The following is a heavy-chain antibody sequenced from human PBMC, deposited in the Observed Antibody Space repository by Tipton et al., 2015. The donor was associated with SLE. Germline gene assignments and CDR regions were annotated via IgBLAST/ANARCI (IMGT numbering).Heavy chain of an antibody. CDR1: GYSISSGYY. J-gene: IGHJ6*03. D-gene: IGHD3-22*01. CDR3: ASGDSSGYYFTGYYMDV. CDR2: IYHSGST. V-gene: IGHV4-38-2*01. Sequence: TLSLTCAVSGYSISSGYYWGWIRQPPGKGLEWIGSIYHSGSTYYNPSLKSRVTISVDTSKNQFSLKLGSVTAADTAVYYCASGDSSGYYFTGYYMDVWGKGTTVTVSS.